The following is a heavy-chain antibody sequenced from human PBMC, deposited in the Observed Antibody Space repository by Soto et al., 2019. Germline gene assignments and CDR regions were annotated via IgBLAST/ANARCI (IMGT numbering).Heavy chain of an antibody. Sequence: ASVKVSCKASGYTFIDYYMHWVRQAPGQGFAWLGRISPISGATNYAQRFQGRVTMTWDTSLNTTYMELSSLISEDTAVYYCARPPGYISDSYYFDLWGQGTLVTVSS. CDR2: ISPISGAT. CDR3: ARPPGYISDSYYFDL. V-gene: IGHV1-2*02. J-gene: IGHJ4*02. CDR1: GYTFIDYY. D-gene: IGHD3-22*01.